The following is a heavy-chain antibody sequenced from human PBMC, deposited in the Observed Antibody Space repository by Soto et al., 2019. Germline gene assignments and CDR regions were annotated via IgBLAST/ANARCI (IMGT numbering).Heavy chain of an antibody. D-gene: IGHD3-10*01. CDR2: ITNTGGDT. V-gene: IGHV3-23*01. J-gene: IGHJ4*02. Sequence: SLRLSCAASGFTFSSNAMSWVRQAPGKGLEWVSVITNTGGDTLYADSVKGRFTISRDNSKNTLYLQMNGLRAEDTAIYYCARASGESYPGSRVFDSWGQGTRVTVSS. CDR1: GFTFSSNA. CDR3: ARASGESYPGSRVFDS.